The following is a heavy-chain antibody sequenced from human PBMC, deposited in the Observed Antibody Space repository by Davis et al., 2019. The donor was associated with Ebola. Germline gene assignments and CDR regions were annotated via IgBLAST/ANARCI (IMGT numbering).Heavy chain of an antibody. D-gene: IGHD1-1*01. Sequence: SVKVSCKASGGTFSSYAISWVRQAPGQGLEWMGGIIPIFGTANYAQKFQGRVTITADESTSTAYMELSSLRSEDTAVYYCARDDGELEINYYYGMDVWGQGTTVTVSS. V-gene: IGHV1-69*13. CDR2: IIPIFGTA. CDR3: ARDDGELEINYYYGMDV. CDR1: GGTFSSYA. J-gene: IGHJ6*02.